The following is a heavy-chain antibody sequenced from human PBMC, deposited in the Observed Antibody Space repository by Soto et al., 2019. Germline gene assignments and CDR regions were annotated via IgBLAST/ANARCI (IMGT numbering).Heavy chain of an antibody. V-gene: IGHV4-59*01. Sequence: SETLSLTCTVAGGSISSYYWSWIRPPPGKGLEWIEYIYYSGSTNYNPSLKSRVTISVDTSKNQFSLTLSSVTAAATAVYYCARVDGSSTSCSYFDYWGQGTLVTVSS. D-gene: IGHD2-2*01. CDR3: ARVDGSSTSCSYFDY. CDR1: GGSISSYY. CDR2: IYYSGST. J-gene: IGHJ4*02.